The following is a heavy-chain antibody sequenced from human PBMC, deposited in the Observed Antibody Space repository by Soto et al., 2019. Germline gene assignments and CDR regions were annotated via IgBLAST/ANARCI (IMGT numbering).Heavy chain of an antibody. CDR2: INAGNGNT. J-gene: IGHJ5*02. V-gene: IGHV1-3*01. Sequence: ASVKVSCKASGYTFTSYAMHWVRQAPGQRLEWMGWINAGNGNTKYSQKFQGRVTITRDTSASTAYMELSSLRSEDTAVYYCARDNLYESRGYYYVGYHWFDPWGQGNLVTVSS. CDR1: GYTFTSYA. CDR3: ARDNLYESRGYYYVGYHWFDP. D-gene: IGHD3-22*01.